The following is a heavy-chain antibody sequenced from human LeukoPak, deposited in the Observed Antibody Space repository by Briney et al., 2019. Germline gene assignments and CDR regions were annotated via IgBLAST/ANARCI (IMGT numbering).Heavy chain of an antibody. V-gene: IGHV3-23*01. CDR2: ISGGGGGRT. CDR1: GFTFSNIG. CDR3: VKARGGSGWFLEY. D-gene: IGHD6-19*01. Sequence: GGSLRLSCTTSGFTFSNIGMTWVRQAPGKGLEWVSDISGGGGGRTQFADSVRGRFTISRDNANSMLYLQMTNLRAEDSAIYYCVKARGGSGWFLEYWGWGTLVTVSS. J-gene: IGHJ4*02.